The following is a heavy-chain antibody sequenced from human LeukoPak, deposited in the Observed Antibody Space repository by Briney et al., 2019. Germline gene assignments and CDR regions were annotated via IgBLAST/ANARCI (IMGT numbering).Heavy chain of an antibody. CDR1: GFTFSSYA. V-gene: IGHV3-23*01. CDR2: ISGSGDST. CDR3: AKDLSRGYSYGSPYYYGMDV. Sequence: PGGSLRLSCAASGFTFSSYAMTWVRQAPGKGLEWVSGISGSGDSTYYADSVKGRFTISRDNSKNTLYLQVNSLRAEDTAVYYCAKDLSRGYSYGSPYYYGMDVWGQGTTVTVSS. J-gene: IGHJ6*02. D-gene: IGHD5-18*01.